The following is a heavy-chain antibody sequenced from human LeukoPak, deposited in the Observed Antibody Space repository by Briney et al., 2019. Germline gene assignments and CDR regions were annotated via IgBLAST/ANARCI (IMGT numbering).Heavy chain of an antibody. V-gene: IGHV1-3*01. Sequence: ASVKVSCKASGYTFTSYAMHWVRQAPGQRLEWMGWINAGNGNTKYSQKFQGRVTITRDTSASTAYMELSSLRAEDTAVYYCAKRRMCVLYYFDYWGQGTLVTVSS. J-gene: IGHJ4*02. CDR1: GYTFTSYA. CDR3: AKRRMCVLYYFDY. D-gene: IGHD2-15*01. CDR2: INAGNGNT.